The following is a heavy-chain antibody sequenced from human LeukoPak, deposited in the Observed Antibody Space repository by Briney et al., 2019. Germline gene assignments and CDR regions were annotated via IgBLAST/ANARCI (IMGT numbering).Heavy chain of an antibody. CDR1: GGSFSGYY. D-gene: IGHD2-2*01. CDR3: ARGPTWTRSFDY. CDR2: INHSGST. J-gene: IGHJ4*02. Sequence: SETLSLTCAVYGGSFSGYYWSWIRQPPGKGLEWIGEINHSGSTNYNPSLKSRVTISVDTSKNQFSLKLSSVTAADTAVYYCARGPTWTRSFDYWGQGTLVTASS. V-gene: IGHV4-34*01.